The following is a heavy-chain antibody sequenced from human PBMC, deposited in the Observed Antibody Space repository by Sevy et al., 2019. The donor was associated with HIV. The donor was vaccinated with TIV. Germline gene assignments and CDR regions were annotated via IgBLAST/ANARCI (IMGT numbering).Heavy chain of an antibody. V-gene: IGHV3-53*01. CDR2: IVSGGST. D-gene: IGHD2-15*01. CDR3: AIVRTVAATYGIDV. J-gene: IGHJ6*02. Sequence: GGSLRLSCAASGFTVSSNYMSWVRQGPGKGLEWVSVIVSGGSTYYADTVKGRFPIFRDNYNNMLYLHMNTLGADDTSVYYCAIVRTVAATYGIDVWGQGTMVTVSS. CDR1: GFTVSSNY.